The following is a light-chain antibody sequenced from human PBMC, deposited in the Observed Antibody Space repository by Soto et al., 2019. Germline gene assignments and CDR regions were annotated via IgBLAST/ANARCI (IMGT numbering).Light chain of an antibody. CDR1: TSDVGGYSY. CDR3: CSYAGSHTFV. Sequence: SAPTQPRSVSGSPGQSGTISCTGTTSDVGGYSYVSWYQQHPGKVTKLSIYYVSKWPSGVPDRFSGSKSGNTASLTISGLQAEDEGDYFFCSYAGSHTFVFGTGTKGTV. CDR2: YVS. V-gene: IGLV2-11*01. J-gene: IGLJ1*01.